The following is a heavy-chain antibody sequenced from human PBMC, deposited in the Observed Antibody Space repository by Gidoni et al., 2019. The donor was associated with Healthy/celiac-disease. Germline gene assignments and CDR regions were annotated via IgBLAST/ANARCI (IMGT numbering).Heavy chain of an antibody. J-gene: IGHJ4*02. D-gene: IGHD2-2*01. CDR3: ARALGYCSSTSCGRD. CDR1: GCTFRSYA. V-gene: IGHV3-30*04. Sequence: QVQLVESGGGVVQPGRSLRLACEASGCTFRSYAMHWVRQAPGKGLEWVAVISYDGSNKYYADSVKCRFTISRDNSKNTLYLQMNSLRAEDTAVYYCARALGYCSSTSCGRDWGQGTLVTVSS. CDR2: ISYDGSNK.